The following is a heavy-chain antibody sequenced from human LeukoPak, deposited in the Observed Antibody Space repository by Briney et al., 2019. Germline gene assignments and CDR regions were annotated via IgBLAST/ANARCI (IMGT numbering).Heavy chain of an antibody. CDR2: ISISGGGT. CDR3: AKSHDSSGSDY. CDR1: GFTFSNYV. D-gene: IGHD3-22*01. Sequence: GGSLRLSWAASGFTFSNYVMRWVRQAPGKGLELVSGISISGGGTYYADSVKGRFTISRDNSNNKVYLQMNSLRAEDTAVYYCAKSHDSSGSDYWGQGTLVTVSS. V-gene: IGHV3-23*01. J-gene: IGHJ4*02.